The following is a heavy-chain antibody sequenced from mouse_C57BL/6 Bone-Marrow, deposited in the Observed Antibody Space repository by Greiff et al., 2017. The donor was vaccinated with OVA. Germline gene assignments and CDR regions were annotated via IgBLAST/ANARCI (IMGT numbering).Heavy chain of an antibody. J-gene: IGHJ3*01. CDR1: GYTFTSYG. V-gene: IGHV1-81*01. Sequence: QVQLQQSGAELARPGASVKLSCKASGYTFTSYGISWVKQRTGQGLEWIGEIYPRSGNTYYNEKFEGKATLTADKSSSTAYMELRSLTSEDSAVYFCARERDGGFAYWGQGTLVTVSA. D-gene: IGHD3-3*01. CDR3: ARERDGGFAY. CDR2: IYPRSGNT.